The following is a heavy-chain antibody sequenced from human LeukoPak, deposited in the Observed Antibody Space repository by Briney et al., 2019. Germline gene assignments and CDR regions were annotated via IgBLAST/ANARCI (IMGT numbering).Heavy chain of an antibody. Sequence: PGGSLRLSCAASGFTFSNAWMSWVRQAPGKGLEWVSGINWNGSGAGYADSVKGRFTISRDNAKNSLYLQMNSLRAEDTAVYYCARRAGAYSHPYDYWGQGTLVTVSS. CDR2: INWNGSGA. V-gene: IGHV3-20*04. J-gene: IGHJ4*02. CDR3: ARRAGAYSHPYDY. D-gene: IGHD4/OR15-4a*01. CDR1: GFTFSNAW.